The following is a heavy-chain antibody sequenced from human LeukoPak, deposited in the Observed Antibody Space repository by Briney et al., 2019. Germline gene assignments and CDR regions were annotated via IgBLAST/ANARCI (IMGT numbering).Heavy chain of an antibody. D-gene: IGHD2-15*01. V-gene: IGHV3-74*01. J-gene: IGHJ4*02. CDR2: INGDGSST. CDR1: GFTFSTYW. CDR3: ARDRGYCSGVGCYIFDY. Sequence: GGSLRLSCAACGFTFSTYWMHCVRQAPGKGLVWVSRINGDGSSTSYADSVKGRVTTSRDNAKNTVSLQMNSLRAEDTAVYYCARDRGYCSGVGCYIFDYWGQGTLVTVS.